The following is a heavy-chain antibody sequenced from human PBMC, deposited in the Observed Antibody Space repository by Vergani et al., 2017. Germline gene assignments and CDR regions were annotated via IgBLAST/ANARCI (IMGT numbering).Heavy chain of an antibody. J-gene: IGHJ4*02. D-gene: IGHD3-22*01. CDR3: ARGAYDSSGYFPYYFDY. CDR2: INTNTGNP. V-gene: IGHV7-4-1*02. Sequence: QVQLVQSGSELKKPGASVKISCKASGYTFTSYAINWVRQAPGQGLEWMGWINTNTGNPTYAQGFTGRFVFSLDTSVSTAYLQISSLKAEDTAIYYCARGAYDSSGYFPYYFDYWGQGTLVTVSS. CDR1: GYTFTSYA.